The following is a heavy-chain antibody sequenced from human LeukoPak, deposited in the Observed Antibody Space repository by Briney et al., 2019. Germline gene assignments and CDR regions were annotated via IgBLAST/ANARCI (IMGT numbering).Heavy chain of an antibody. CDR1: GFTFSNYW. CDR3: AGGQGFLIDY. Sequence: GGSLRLSCAASGFTFSNYWMNWVRQAPGKGLEWVANIKQDGSAKYYVDSVKGRLTISRDNAKSLLYLHMNSLRAEDAAVYYCAGGQGFLIDYWGQGTLVTVSS. CDR2: IKQDGSAK. J-gene: IGHJ4*02. D-gene: IGHD3-3*01. V-gene: IGHV3-7*01.